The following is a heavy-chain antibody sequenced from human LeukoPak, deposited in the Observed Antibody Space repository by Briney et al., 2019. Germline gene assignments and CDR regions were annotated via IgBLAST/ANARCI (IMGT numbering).Heavy chain of an antibody. CDR1: GLNFINAW. V-gene: IGHV3-15*01. J-gene: IGHJ4*02. Sequence: GGSLRLSFATSGLNFINAWMSWVRQAPGKGLEWVGRIKSKTDGGTTDYAAPVKGRFTISRDDSKNTLYLQMNSLKTEDTAVYYCTTDQADSSGSHFDYWGQGTLVTVSS. CDR2: IKSKTDGGTT. D-gene: IGHD3-22*01. CDR3: TTDQADSSGSHFDY.